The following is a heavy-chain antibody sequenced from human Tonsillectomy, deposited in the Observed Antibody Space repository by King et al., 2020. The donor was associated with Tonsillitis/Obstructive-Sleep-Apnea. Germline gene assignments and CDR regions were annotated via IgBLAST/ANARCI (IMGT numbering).Heavy chain of an antibody. V-gene: IGHV7-4-1*02. CDR2: INTDTGNQ. Sequence: VQLVESGSELRKPGASVKVSCKASGYSFNNYAMNWVRQAPGQEPEWMGWINTDTGNQTYAQGFTGRFVFSLDTSISTAYLQISSLKAEDTAVYYCARKGVAVVGSRGAFDIWGQGTMVTVSS. D-gene: IGHD2-2*01. J-gene: IGHJ3*02. CDR3: ARKGVAVVGSRGAFDI. CDR1: GYSFNNYA.